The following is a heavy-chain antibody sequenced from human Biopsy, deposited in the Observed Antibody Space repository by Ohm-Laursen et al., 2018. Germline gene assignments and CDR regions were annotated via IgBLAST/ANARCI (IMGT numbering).Heavy chain of an antibody. CDR2: INDNGNT. CDR3: ARHFYDNFGPTPFDAFDL. Sequence: SETLSLTCHVSGGSISSNYWSWIRQPPGKGLEWIGYINDNGNTNYNPSLKSRVTISVDTSMNQFSLKLKSVTAADTALYFCARHFYDNFGPTPFDAFDLWGQGTLVTVSA. D-gene: IGHD3-22*01. V-gene: IGHV4-59*12. J-gene: IGHJ3*01. CDR1: GGSISSNY.